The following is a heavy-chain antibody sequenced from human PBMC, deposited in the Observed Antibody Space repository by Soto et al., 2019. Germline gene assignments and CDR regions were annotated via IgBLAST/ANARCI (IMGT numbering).Heavy chain of an antibody. CDR2: IYDTGISGYTPST. J-gene: IGHJ4*02. D-gene: IGHD3-10*01. V-gene: IGHV4-59*01. CDR3: ASYPGGY. CDR1: GGSITSSY. Sequence: SETLSLTCTVSGGSITSSYWSWIRRPPGKGLEWIAYIYDTGISGYTPSTSYNPSVKSRVTMSVDTAKNQFSLKLSSVTAADTAVYYCASYPGGYWGQGTLVTVSS.